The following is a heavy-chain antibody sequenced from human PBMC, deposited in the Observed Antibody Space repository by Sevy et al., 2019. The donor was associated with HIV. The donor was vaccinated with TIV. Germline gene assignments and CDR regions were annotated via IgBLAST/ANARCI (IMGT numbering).Heavy chain of an antibody. CDR1: GFTFSSHS. CDR3: ARVVYSDDMNPFDY. CDR2: ITSSSYYI. J-gene: IGHJ4*02. V-gene: IGHV3-21*01. Sequence: GGSLRLSCAASGFTFSSHSMNWVRQAPGKGLEWVSSITSSSYYIYYADSGKGRFTISGDNAKNSLYLQMNSLRAEDTAVFYCARVVYSDDMNPFDYWGQGTLVTVSS. D-gene: IGHD6-13*01.